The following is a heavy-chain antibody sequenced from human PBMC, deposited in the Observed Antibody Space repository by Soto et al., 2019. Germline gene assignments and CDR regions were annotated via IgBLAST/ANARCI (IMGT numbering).Heavy chain of an antibody. CDR1: GGTFSSYA. Sequence: QVQLVQSGAEVKKPGSSVKVSCKASGGTFSSYAISWVRQAPGQGLEWMGGIIPIFGTANYAQKFQGRVTITADESTSTDYMELSSLRSEDTAVYYWARDRYYYDRSGYYFDYWGQGTLVTVSS. V-gene: IGHV1-69*01. J-gene: IGHJ4*02. D-gene: IGHD3-22*01. CDR2: IIPIFGTA. CDR3: ARDRYYYDRSGYYFDY.